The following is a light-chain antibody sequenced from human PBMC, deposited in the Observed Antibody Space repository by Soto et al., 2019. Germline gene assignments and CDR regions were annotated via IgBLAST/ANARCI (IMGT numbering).Light chain of an antibody. CDR1: SSNIGDNP. J-gene: IGLJ1*01. CDR2: IND. CDR3: AAWDDRLNAL. V-gene: IGLV1-44*01. Sequence: QSALTQPPSASGTPGQRITISCSGSSSNIGDNPVNWHQQLPGAAPKLLIYINDQRPSGVPDRFSGSKSGTSASLAISGLQPEDEADYYCAAWDDRLNALFGTGTKVTVL.